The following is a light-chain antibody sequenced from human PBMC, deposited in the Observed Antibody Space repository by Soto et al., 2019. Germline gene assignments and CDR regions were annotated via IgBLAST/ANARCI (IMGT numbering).Light chain of an antibody. Sequence: EIVMTQSPATLSLSPGERATLSCRASQSVSSSYLAWYQQKSGQAPRLLIYGASSRATGIPDRFSGSGSGTDFTLTISRLEPEDFAAYYCQQYGSSPITFGQGTRLEIK. CDR2: GAS. V-gene: IGKV3-20*01. J-gene: IGKJ5*01. CDR1: QSVSSSY. CDR3: QQYGSSPIT.